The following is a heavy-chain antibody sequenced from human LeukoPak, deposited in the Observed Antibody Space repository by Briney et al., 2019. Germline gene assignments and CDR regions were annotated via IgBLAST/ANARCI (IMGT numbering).Heavy chain of an antibody. Sequence: GGSLRLSCAASGFTFSDSAMHWVRQASGKGLEWVGHIRSKISTYATAYAASVKGRFTISRDDSKNTLYLQMNSLRAEDTAVYYCAKSPYSQGIAAAIGYYWGQGTLVTVSS. D-gene: IGHD6-13*01. CDR2: IRSKISTYAT. CDR3: AKSPYSQGIAAAIGYY. J-gene: IGHJ4*02. V-gene: IGHV3-73*01. CDR1: GFTFSDSA.